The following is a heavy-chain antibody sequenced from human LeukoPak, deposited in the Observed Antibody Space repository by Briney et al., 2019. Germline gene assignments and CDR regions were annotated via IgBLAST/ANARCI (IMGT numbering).Heavy chain of an antibody. J-gene: IGHJ6*03. CDR1: GFTFSRYE. V-gene: IGHV3-48*03. CDR3: ARDRGCTSSSCFYRYYYYMDV. Sequence: GGSLRLSCAASGFTFSRYEMNWVRQAPGKGLEWVSYISSSCSSIYYADSVKGRFTISRDNAKNSLYLQMDSLRAEDTAVYYCARDRGCTSSSCFYRYYYYMDVWGKGTTVTISS. CDR2: ISSSCSSI. D-gene: IGHD2-2*01.